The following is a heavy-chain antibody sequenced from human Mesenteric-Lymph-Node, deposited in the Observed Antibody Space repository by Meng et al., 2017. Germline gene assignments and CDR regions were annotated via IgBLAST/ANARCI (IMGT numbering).Heavy chain of an antibody. J-gene: IGHJ4*02. V-gene: IGHV1-18*01. D-gene: IGHD3-22*01. Sequence: ASVKVSCKASGYTFTSYCIGWVRQAPGQGLEWMGWISAYNGNTNNAQKFQDRVTMTTDTPTSTAYMELRNLRSDDTAVYYCARDRYYDSSGYPFDYWGQGTLVTVSS. CDR1: GYTFTSYC. CDR3: ARDRYYDSSGYPFDY. CDR2: ISAYNGNT.